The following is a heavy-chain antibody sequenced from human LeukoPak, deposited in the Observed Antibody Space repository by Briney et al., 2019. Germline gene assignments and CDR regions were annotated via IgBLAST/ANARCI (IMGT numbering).Heavy chain of an antibody. D-gene: IGHD4-17*01. J-gene: IGHJ4*02. CDR3: ARVSDYGDWGFDY. CDR1: GFTFSNAW. V-gene: IGHV3-15*01. CDR2: IKSKTDGGTT. Sequence: KPGGSLRLSCAASGFTFSNAWMSWVRQAPGKGLEWVGRIKSKTDGGTTDYAAPVKGRFTISRDDSKNTLYLQMNSLKTEDTAVYYCARVSDYGDWGFDYWGQGTLVTVSS.